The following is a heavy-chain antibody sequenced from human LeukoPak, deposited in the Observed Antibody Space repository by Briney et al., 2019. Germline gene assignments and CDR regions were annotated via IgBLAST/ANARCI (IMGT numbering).Heavy chain of an antibody. D-gene: IGHD3-22*01. CDR1: GYTFTSYY. Sequence: ASVKVSCKASGYTFTSYYIHWVRQAPGQGLEWMGIIYPGGGNTNYAQKLQGRVTMTTDTSTSTAYMELRSLRSDDTAVYYCASGPYYYDSSGYYYSLYYYYYYMDVWGKGTTVTISS. V-gene: IGHV1-46*01. J-gene: IGHJ6*03. CDR2: IYPGGGNT. CDR3: ASGPYYYDSSGYYYSLYYYYYYMDV.